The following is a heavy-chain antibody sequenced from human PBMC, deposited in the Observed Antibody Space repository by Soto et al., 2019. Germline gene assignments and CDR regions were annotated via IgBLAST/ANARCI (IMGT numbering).Heavy chain of an antibody. CDR1: GGTFSSYA. J-gene: IGHJ6*02. CDR2: IIPIFGTA. CDR3: AVRGAFAAAAGNQIRYYGMDV. V-gene: IGHV1-69*13. Sequence: GASVKVSCKASGGTFSSYAISWVRQAPGQGLEWMGGIIPIFGTANYAQKFQGRVTITADESTSTAYMELSSLRSEDTAVYYCAVRGAFAAAAGNQIRYYGMDVWGQGTTVTVSS. D-gene: IGHD6-13*01.